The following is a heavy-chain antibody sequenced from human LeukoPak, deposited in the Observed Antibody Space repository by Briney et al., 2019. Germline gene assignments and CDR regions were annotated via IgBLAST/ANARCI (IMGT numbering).Heavy chain of an antibody. D-gene: IGHD1-1*01. CDR2: ISGSGGNT. V-gene: IGHV3-23*01. CDR1: GFTFKDSA. J-gene: IGHJ6*02. CDR3: AKTTGYYYYYGMDV. Sequence: GGSLRLSCAASGFTFKDSAMSWVRQAPGVGLEWVSAISGSGGNTYYVDSVKGRFTISRDNSKNTLYLQMNSLRAEDTAVYYCAKTTGYYYYYGMDVWGQGTTVTVSS.